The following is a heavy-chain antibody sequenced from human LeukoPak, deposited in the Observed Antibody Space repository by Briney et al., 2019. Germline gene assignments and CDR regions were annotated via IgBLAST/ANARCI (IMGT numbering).Heavy chain of an antibody. CDR1: GGSISSGGYY. CDR3: ARGSGHWFDP. Sequence: PSETLSLTCTVSGGSISSGGYYWSWIRQPPGKGLEWIGYIYYSGSTNYNPSLKSRVTISVDRSKNQFSLKLSSVTAADTAVYYCARGSGHWFDPWGQGTLVTVSS. CDR2: IYYSGST. V-gene: IGHV4-61*08. J-gene: IGHJ5*02.